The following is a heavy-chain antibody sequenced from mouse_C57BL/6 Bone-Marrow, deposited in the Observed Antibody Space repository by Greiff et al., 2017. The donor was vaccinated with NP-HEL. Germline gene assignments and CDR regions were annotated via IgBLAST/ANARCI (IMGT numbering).Heavy chain of an antibody. CDR2: IRNKANGYTT. J-gene: IGHJ2*01. Sequence: DVKLVESGGGLVQPGGSLSLSCAASGFTFTDYYMSWVRQPPGKALEWLGFIRNKANGYTTEYSASVKGRFTISRDNSPSILYLQMNALRAEDSATYYCARHYYLYYFDYWGQGTTLTVSS. D-gene: IGHD1-1*01. V-gene: IGHV7-3*01. CDR1: GFTFTDYY. CDR3: ARHYYLYYFDY.